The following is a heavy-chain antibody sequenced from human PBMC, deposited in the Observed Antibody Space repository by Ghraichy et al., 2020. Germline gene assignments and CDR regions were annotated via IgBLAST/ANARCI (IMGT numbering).Heavy chain of an antibody. CDR1: GGSFSGYY. CDR3: ARDPVYGSGVGY. V-gene: IGHV4-34*01. J-gene: IGHJ4*02. Sequence: SETLSLTCAVYGGSFSGYYWSWIRQPPGKGLEWIGEINHSGSTNYNPSLKSRVTISVDTSKNQFSLKLSSVTAADTAVYYCARDPVYGSGVGYWGQGTLVTVSS. D-gene: IGHD3-10*01. CDR2: INHSGST.